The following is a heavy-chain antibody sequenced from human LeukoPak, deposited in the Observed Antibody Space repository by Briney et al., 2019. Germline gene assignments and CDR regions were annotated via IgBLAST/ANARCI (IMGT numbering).Heavy chain of an antibody. CDR2: IYYSGST. D-gene: IGHD6-6*01. V-gene: IGHV4-59*02. J-gene: IGHJ4*02. CDR1: GFTVSSNS. CDR3: ARGSWQLAEEVY. Sequence: GSLRLSCTVSGFTVSSNSMSWVRQAPGKGLEWIGYIYYSGSTNYNPSLKSRVTISVDTSKNQFSLKLSSVTAADTAVYYCARGSWQLAEEVYWGQGTLVTVSS.